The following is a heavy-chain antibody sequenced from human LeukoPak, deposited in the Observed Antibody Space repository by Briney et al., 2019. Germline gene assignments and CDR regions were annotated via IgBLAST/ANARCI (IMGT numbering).Heavy chain of an antibody. CDR2: ISYDGSNK. V-gene: IGHV3-30-3*01. CDR1: GFTFSSYA. Sequence: GGSLRLSCAASGFTFSSYAMHWVRQAPGKGLEWVAVISYDGSNKYYADSVKGRFTISRDNSKNTLYLQMNSLRAEDTAVYYCAKGGSSGFDAFDIWGQGTMVTVSS. D-gene: IGHD6-19*01. J-gene: IGHJ3*02. CDR3: AKGGSSGFDAFDI.